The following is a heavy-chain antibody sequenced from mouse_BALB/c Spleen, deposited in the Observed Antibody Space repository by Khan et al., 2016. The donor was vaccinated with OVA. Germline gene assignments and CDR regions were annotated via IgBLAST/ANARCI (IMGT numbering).Heavy chain of an antibody. Sequence: EVQLVGSGPGLVKPSQSLSLTCTVTGYSITSDYAWNWIRQFPGNKLEWMGYISYSGRTSYNPSLKSRISVTRDTSKNQFFLQLNSVTTEDTATYYCAMGRTYWGQGTLVTVSA. CDR1: GYSITSDYA. D-gene: IGHD4-1*01. V-gene: IGHV3-2*02. J-gene: IGHJ3*01. CDR3: AMGRTY. CDR2: ISYSGRT.